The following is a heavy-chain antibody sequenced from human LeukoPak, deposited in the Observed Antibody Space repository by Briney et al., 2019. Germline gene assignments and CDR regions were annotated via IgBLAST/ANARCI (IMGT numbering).Heavy chain of an antibody. CDR3: ARGLADIVVVPAAIPSSAYYFDY. D-gene: IGHD2-2*01. J-gene: IGHJ4*02. CDR2: INHSGST. CDR1: GGSFSGYY. V-gene: IGHV4-34*01. Sequence: PKTLSLTCAVYGGSFSGYYWSWIRQPPGKGLEWIGEINHSGSTNYNPSLKSRVTISVDTSKNQFSLKLSSVTAADTAVYYCARGLADIVVVPAAIPSSAYYFDYWGQGTLVTVSS.